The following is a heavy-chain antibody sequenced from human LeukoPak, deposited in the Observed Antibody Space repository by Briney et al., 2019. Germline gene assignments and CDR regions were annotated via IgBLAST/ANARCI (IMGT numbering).Heavy chain of an antibody. J-gene: IGHJ3*02. V-gene: IGHV4-59*08. CDR1: GGSISGDH. CDR3: ARRNDFDI. CDR2: IYYSGNT. Sequence: SETLCLTCTVSGGSISGDHWNWIRQPPGKGLEWIGYIYYSGNTNYNPSLKSRVTISVDTSKNQFSLKLSSVTAADTAVYYCARRNDFDIWGQGTMVTVSS.